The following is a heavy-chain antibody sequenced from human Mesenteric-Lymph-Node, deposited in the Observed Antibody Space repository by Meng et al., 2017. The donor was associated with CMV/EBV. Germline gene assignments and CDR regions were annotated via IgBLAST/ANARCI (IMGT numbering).Heavy chain of an antibody. CDR1: GFTFSSYW. V-gene: IGHV3-21*01. Sequence: GGSLRLSCAASGFTFSSYWMHWVRQAPGKGLEWVSTISTASSYILYADSVKGRFTMSRDDAKNSLFLQMDSLRAGDTAVYYCARSATTSGTLNFDQWGQGTLVTVSS. CDR3: ARSATTSGTLNFDQ. D-gene: IGHD6-13*01. CDR2: ISTASSYI. J-gene: IGHJ4*02.